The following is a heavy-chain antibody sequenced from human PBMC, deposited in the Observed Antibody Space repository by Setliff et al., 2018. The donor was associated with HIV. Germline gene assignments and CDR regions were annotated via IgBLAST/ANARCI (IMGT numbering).Heavy chain of an antibody. CDR2: IYYSGST. V-gene: IGHV4-31*03. CDR1: GGSISSGGYY. Sequence: SETLSLTCTVSGGSISSGGYYWSWIRQHPGKGLEWIGYIYYSGSTYYNPSLKSRLTMSVDPSKNQFSLRLNSVTAADTAVYYCARLDPSGGYDSSGYYSATRPGNFDYWGQGTLVTVSS. J-gene: IGHJ4*02. D-gene: IGHD3-22*01. CDR3: ARLDPSGGYDSSGYYSATRPGNFDY.